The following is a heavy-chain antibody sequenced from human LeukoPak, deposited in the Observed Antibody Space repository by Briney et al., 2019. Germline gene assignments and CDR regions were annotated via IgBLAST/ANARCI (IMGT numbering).Heavy chain of an antibody. CDR1: GYTFTSYG. J-gene: IGHJ5*02. CDR3: ARVRGCSSTSCYRLGRFDP. D-gene: IGHD2-2*02. CDR2: ISAYNGNT. V-gene: IGHV1-18*01. Sequence: ASVKVSCKASGYTFTSYGISWVRQAPGQGLEWMGWISAYNGNTNYAQKLQGRVTMTTDTSTSTAYMELRSLRSDDTAVYYCARVRGCSSTSCYRLGRFDPWGQGTLVTVSS.